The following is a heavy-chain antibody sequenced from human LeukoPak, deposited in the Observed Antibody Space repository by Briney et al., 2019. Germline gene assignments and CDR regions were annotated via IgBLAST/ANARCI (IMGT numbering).Heavy chain of an antibody. CDR2: IYTSGST. J-gene: IGHJ4*02. Sequence: SETLSLTCTVSGGSISSYYWSWIRQPPGKGLEWIGYIYTSGSTNYNPSLKRRFTTSVDTSKTQFSLKLSSVTAADTAVYYCARQAGSSYLSYYFDYWGQGTLVTVSS. CDR3: ARQAGSSYLSYYFDY. V-gene: IGHV4-4*09. D-gene: IGHD6-6*01. CDR1: GGSISSYY.